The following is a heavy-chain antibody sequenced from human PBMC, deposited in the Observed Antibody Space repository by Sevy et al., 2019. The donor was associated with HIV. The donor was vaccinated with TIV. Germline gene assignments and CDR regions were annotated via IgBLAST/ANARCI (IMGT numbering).Heavy chain of an antibody. J-gene: IGHJ4*02. D-gene: IGHD5-12*01. CDR2: IYNRGHTDYNT. CDR3: ARAVFSTSGTYYFEY. CDR1: GASITTNY. V-gene: IGHV4-4*07. Sequence: SGTLSLTCIVSGASITTNYWSWIRQPAGKGLELIGRIYNRGHTDYNTNYNPSLESRVSMSIDTSKDQFSLNLSTVTVGDTAVYYCARAVFSTSGTYYFEYWGQGTLVTVSS.